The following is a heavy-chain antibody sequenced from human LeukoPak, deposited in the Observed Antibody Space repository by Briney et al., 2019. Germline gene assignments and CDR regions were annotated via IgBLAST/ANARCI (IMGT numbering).Heavy chain of an antibody. J-gene: IGHJ6*03. CDR3: ARGVPAAIGRGYYYYMDV. V-gene: IGHV1-8*03. D-gene: IGHD2-2*02. CDR2: MNPNSGNT. CDR1: GYTFTSYD. Sequence: ASVKVSCKASGYTFTSYDINWVRQATGQGLEWMGWMNPNSGNTGYAQKFQGRVTITRNTSISTAYMELSSLRSEDTAVYYCARGVPAAIGRGYYYYMDVWGKGTTVTVSS.